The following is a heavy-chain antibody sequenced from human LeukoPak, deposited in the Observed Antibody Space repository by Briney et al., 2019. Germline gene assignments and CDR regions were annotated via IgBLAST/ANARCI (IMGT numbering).Heavy chain of an antibody. CDR3: ARAGNVLVVTQKKKKPIDL. V-gene: IGHV4-34*01. Sequence: SETLSLTCTVSGGSISSYYWSWIRQPPGKGPEWIGEINHFGTTNYSPSLKSRLTISVDTAKKEFSLNLRSVTAADTAVYYCARAGNVLVVTQKKKKPIDLWAQGTQVVVSS. J-gene: IGHJ5*02. D-gene: IGHD1-14*01. CDR1: GGSISSYY. CDR2: INHFGTT.